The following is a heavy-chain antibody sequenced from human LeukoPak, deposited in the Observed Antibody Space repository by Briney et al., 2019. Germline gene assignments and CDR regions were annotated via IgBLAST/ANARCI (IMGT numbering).Heavy chain of an antibody. Sequence: GGSLRLSCAASGFTFSSYSMNWVRQAPGKGLEWVSYISSSSSTIYYADSVKGRFTISRDNAKKSLYLQMNSLRAEDTAVYYCARDRGGMVRGVIITYSYYMDVWGKGTTVTVSS. V-gene: IGHV3-48*04. CDR2: ISSSSSTI. CDR1: GFTFSSYS. D-gene: IGHD3-10*01. CDR3: ARDRGGMVRGVIITYSYYMDV. J-gene: IGHJ6*03.